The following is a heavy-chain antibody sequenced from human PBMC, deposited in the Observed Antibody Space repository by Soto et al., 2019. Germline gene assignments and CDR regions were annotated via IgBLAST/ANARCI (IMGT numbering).Heavy chain of an antibody. V-gene: IGHV3-23*01. J-gene: IGHJ4*02. D-gene: IGHD6-19*01. CDR2: ISGSADYT. CDR1: GFTFSNYA. Sequence: EVQLLESGGGLVQPGGSLRLSCAASGFTFSNYAMSWVRHAPGKGLEWVSAISGSADYTYYADSVKGRFTISRDNSKNTLYVQMSSLRAEDTAIYYCAKELWSSGSFDQWGQGTLVTVSS. CDR3: AKELWSSGSFDQ.